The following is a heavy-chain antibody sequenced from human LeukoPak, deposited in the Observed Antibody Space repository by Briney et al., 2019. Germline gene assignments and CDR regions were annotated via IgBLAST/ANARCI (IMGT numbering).Heavy chain of an antibody. D-gene: IGHD6-19*01. Sequence: SETLSLTCTVSGGSMNNYYWSWIRLPPGKGLEWIGYIYYSGSTNYNPFLNSRVTLSVDTSKNQFSLKLSSVTAADTAVYYCARGGWSLTDWGQGILVTVSS. J-gene: IGHJ4*02. V-gene: IGHV4-59*01. CDR2: IYYSGST. CDR3: ARGGWSLTD. CDR1: GGSMNNYY.